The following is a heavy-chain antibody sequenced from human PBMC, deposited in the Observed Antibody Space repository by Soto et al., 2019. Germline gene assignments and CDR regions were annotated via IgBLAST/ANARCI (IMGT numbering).Heavy chain of an antibody. Sequence: ASVKVSCKASGYTFTGYGISWVRQAPGQGLEWMGWISAYNGNTNYAQKLQGRVTMTTDTSTSTAYMELRSLRSDDTAVYYCAREPNYDFWSGYPDYWGQRTLVTVSS. D-gene: IGHD3-3*01. CDR2: ISAYNGNT. CDR3: AREPNYDFWSGYPDY. J-gene: IGHJ4*02. V-gene: IGHV1-18*01. CDR1: GYTFTGYG.